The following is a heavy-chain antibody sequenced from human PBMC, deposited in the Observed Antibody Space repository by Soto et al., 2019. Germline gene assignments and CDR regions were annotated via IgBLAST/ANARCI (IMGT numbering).Heavy chain of an antibody. Sequence: QVQLVQSGAEVKKPGASVKVSCKASGYTFTSYDINWVRQATGQGLEWMGWMNPNSGNTGYAQKFQGRVTMTRNTSISTAYMELSSLRSEDTAVYYCARDQLRKIAAAGTGTSDYWGQGTLVTVSS. CDR2: MNPNSGNT. CDR1: GYTFTSYD. V-gene: IGHV1-8*01. D-gene: IGHD6-13*01. CDR3: ARDQLRKIAAAGTGTSDY. J-gene: IGHJ4*02.